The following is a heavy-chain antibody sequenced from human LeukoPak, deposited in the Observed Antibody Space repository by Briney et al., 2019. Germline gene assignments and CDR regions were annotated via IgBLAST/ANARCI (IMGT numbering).Heavy chain of an antibody. CDR1: AYSFTSYW. V-gene: IGHV5-51*01. CDR2: IYPGDSDA. D-gene: IGHD1-26*01. Sequence: GESLKISRKGSAYSFTSYWICWVRQMPGKGLKWMWIIYPGDSDARYSPSSQGQVTISADKSISTAYLQWSSLKASDTAMYYCARRRDLYSGSYYPFDYWGQGTLVTVSS. CDR3: ARRRDLYSGSYYPFDY. J-gene: IGHJ4*02.